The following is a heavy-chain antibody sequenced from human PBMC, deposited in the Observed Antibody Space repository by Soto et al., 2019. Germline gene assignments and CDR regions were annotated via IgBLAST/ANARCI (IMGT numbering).Heavy chain of an antibody. CDR1: GGSFSGHS. Sequence: SETLSLTCAVYGGSFSGHSWTWIRQSPGKGLEWIGDINHSGRVNYSPSLKSRVTISLDTSKNQFSLTLSGVPGADTAMYYCSTRAYDTNGYYRFDPWGQATLVTLAS. V-gene: IGHV4-34*01. D-gene: IGHD3-22*01. CDR2: INHSGRV. J-gene: IGHJ5*01. CDR3: STRAYDTNGYYRFDP.